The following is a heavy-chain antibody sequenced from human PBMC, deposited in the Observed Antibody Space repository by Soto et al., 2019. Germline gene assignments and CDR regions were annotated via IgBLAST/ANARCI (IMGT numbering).Heavy chain of an antibody. D-gene: IGHD3-22*01. Sequence: EVQLVESGGGLVQPGRSLRLSCAASGFTFDDYAMHWVRQAPGKCLEWVSGISWNSGSICYADSVKGRFTISRDNAKNSLYLQMNSLRAEDTALYYCAKDMGRLIGNMDVWGQGTTVTVSS. CDR1: GFTFDDYA. J-gene: IGHJ6*02. CDR2: ISWNSGSI. V-gene: IGHV3-9*01. CDR3: AKDMGRLIGNMDV.